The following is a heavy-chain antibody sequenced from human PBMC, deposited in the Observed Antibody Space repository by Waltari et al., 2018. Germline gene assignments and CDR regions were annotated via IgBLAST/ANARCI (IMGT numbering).Heavy chain of an antibody. V-gene: IGHV1-3*01. CDR3: AKAVAGVRLDY. D-gene: IGHD6-19*01. J-gene: IGHJ4*02. Sequence: QVQLVQSGAEVKKPGASVKVSCKASGYTFTSYAMHWVRQAPGQRLEWMGWINAGNGNTKYSQKCQGRVTITRDTSASTAYMELSSLRSEDTAVYYCAKAVAGVRLDYWGQGTLVTVSS. CDR2: INAGNGNT. CDR1: GYTFTSYA.